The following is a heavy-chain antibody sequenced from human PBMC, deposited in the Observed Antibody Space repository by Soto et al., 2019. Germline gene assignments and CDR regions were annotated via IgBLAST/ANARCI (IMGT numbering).Heavy chain of an antibody. D-gene: IGHD2-21*01. CDR3: AARGTIYR. V-gene: IGHV3-23*01. CDR2: ISFDGSVR. J-gene: IGHJ5*02. CDR1: GFTFSSYA. Sequence: GGSLRLSCAASGFTFSSYAMSWARQAPGMGLEYIASISFDGSVRSYADSVKGRFTISRDNSKDTLYLQMNSLRADDTAFYYCAARGTIYRWGQGTLVTVSS.